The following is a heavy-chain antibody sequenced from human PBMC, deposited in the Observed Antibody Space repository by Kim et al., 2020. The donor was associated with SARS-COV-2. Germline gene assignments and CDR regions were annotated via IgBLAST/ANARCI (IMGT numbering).Heavy chain of an antibody. CDR3: AREDEENFDF. CDR1: GVTFGGES. J-gene: IGHJ4*02. CDR2: INGNSRSI. Sequence: GASLRLSCAASGVTFGGESRNWVRQAPGEGLEWVSSINGNSRSIYYADSVKGRFTISRDNTKNSLYLQMNSLRAEDTALYYCAREDEENFDFWGQGTLVTVSS. V-gene: IGHV3-21*01.